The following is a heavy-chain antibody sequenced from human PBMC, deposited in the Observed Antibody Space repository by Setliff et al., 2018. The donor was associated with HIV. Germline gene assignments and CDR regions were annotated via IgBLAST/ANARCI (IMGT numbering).Heavy chain of an antibody. V-gene: IGHV4-4*07. D-gene: IGHD2-15*01. J-gene: IGHJ3*01. CDR2: IHTSGST. CDR3: ARDRIEVVVDGPHDVFDV. Sequence: AETLSLTCTVSGDSIGYYYWSWIRQPAGRGLEWMGRIHTSGSTNYNPSLTSRVTLSVDTSKNQFFLKLTSLSAADTAVYYCARDRIEVVVDGPHDVFDVWGRGTTVTVSS. CDR1: GDSIGYYY.